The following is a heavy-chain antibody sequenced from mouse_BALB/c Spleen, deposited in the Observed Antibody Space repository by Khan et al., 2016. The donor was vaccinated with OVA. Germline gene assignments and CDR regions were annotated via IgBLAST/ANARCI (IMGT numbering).Heavy chain of an antibody. CDR3: ARHDYDVIAY. CDR2: ISYGGGTI. J-gene: IGHJ3*01. CDR1: GFTFSDYY. Sequence: EVELVESGGGLVQPGGSLKLSCATSGFTFSDYYMYWVRQTPEKRLEWVAYISYGGGTIYYLDNVKGRFTISRDNAKNTLYLQMSRLNSEDTAMYYCARHDYDVIAYWGQGTLFTVSA. D-gene: IGHD2-4*01. V-gene: IGHV5-12*02.